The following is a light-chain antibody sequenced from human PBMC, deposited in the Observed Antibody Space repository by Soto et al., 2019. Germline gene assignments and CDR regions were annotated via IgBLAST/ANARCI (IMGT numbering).Light chain of an antibody. V-gene: IGLV1-51*01. Sequence: QSVLTQPPSVSAAPGQKVTISCSGSNSNIGRTYVSWYQQLPGTAPKLLIYDNNKRPSGIPDRFSGSKSGTSATLDISGLQTGDEADYYCATSHNSVNWVFGGGTKLTVL. CDR1: NSNIGRTY. J-gene: IGLJ3*02. CDR3: ATSHNSVNWV. CDR2: DNN.